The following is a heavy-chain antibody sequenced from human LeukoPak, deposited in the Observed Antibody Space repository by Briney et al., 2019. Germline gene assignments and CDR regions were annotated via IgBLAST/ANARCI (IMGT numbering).Heavy chain of an antibody. CDR3: ARFLEWLLLDY. Sequence: PSETLSLTCTVSGGSISSGDYYWSWIRQPPGKGLEWIGYIYYSGSTYYNPSLKSRVTISVDTSKNQFSLKLSSVTAADTAVYYSARFLEWLLLDYWGQGTLVTVSS. D-gene: IGHD3-3*01. CDR2: IYYSGST. V-gene: IGHV4-30-4*01. J-gene: IGHJ4*02. CDR1: GGSISSGDYY.